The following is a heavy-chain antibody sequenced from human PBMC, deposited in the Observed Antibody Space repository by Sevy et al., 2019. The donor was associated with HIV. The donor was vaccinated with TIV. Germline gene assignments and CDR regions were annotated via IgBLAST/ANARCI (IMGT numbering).Heavy chain of an antibody. CDR3: ARLRLSGGVTTGSYDFDY. D-gene: IGHD1-1*01. CDR1: GGSISSSSYY. Sequence: SETLSLTCTVSGGSISSSSYYWGWIRQPPGKGLEWIGIIYYSGSTYYNPSLKSRVTIFVDTSRNQFSLKLRSVTAADTALYYCARLRLSGGVTTGSYDFDYWGQGTLVTVSS. J-gene: IGHJ4*01. V-gene: IGHV4-39*01. CDR2: IYYSGST.